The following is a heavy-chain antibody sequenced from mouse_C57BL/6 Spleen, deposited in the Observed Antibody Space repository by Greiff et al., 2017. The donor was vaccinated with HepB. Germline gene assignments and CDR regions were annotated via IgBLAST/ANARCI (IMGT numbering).Heavy chain of an antibody. CDR1: GYAFSSSW. CDR2: IYPGDGDT. D-gene: IGHD1-1*01. V-gene: IGHV1-82*01. Sequence: VKLMESGPELVKPGASVKISCKASGYAFSSSWMNWVKQRPGKGLEWIGRIYPGDGDTNYNGKFKGKATLTADKSSSTDYMQLSSLTSEDSAVCFCAGESDSSYGAYWGQGTLVTVSA. J-gene: IGHJ3*01. CDR3: AGESDSSYGAY.